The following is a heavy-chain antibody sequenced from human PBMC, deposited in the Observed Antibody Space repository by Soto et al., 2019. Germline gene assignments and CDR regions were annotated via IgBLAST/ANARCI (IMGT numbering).Heavy chain of an antibody. J-gene: IGHJ6*02. CDR2: ISYDGSNK. CDR3: ARVRLRYYYYYGMDV. Sequence: PWGSLRLSCSASGFTFSSYAMHWFRQAPGKGLEWVAVISYDGSNKYYADSVKGRFTVSRDNSKNTLYLQMNSLRAEDTAVYYCARVRLRYYYYYGMDVWGQGTTVTVSS. CDR1: GFTFSSYA. V-gene: IGHV3-30-3*01. D-gene: IGHD4-17*01.